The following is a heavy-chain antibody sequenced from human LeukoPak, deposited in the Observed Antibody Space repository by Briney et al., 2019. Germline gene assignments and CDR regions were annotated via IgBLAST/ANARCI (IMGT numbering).Heavy chain of an antibody. Sequence: GGSLRLSCAASGFTFSSYDMHWVRHATGKGLEWVSAIGTTGDTYYPGSVKGRFTISRENTKNSLYLQMNSLRAGDTAVYYCARGGGGSGYSYPFDIWGQGTMVTVSS. CDR1: GFTFSSYD. D-gene: IGHD3-22*01. CDR2: IGTTGDT. CDR3: ARGGGGSGYSYPFDI. V-gene: IGHV3-13*04. J-gene: IGHJ3*02.